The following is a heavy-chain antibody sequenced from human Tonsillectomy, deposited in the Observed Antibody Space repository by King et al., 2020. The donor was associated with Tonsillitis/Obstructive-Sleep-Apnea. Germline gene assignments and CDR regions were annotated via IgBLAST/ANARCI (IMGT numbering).Heavy chain of an antibody. CDR3: ARPGFYCSSTSCYRYYYYYYMDV. D-gene: IGHD2-2*01. CDR2: ISYDGSNK. J-gene: IGHJ6*03. Sequence: QLVQSGGGVVQPGRSLRLSCAASGFTFISYAMHWVRQAPGKGLEWVAVISYDGSNKYYADSVKGRFTISRDNSKNTLYLQMNSLRAEDTAVYYCARPGFYCSSTSCYRYYYYYYMDVWGKGTTVTVSS. CDR1: GFTFISYA. V-gene: IGHV3-30*01.